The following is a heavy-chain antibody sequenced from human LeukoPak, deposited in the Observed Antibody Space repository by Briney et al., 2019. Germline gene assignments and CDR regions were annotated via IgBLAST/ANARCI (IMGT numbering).Heavy chain of an antibody. CDR1: GFTFSSYD. D-gene: IGHD3-22*01. V-gene: IGHV3-13*01. J-gene: IGHJ4*02. Sequence: GGSLRLSCAASGFTFSSYDMHWVRQATGKGLEWVSPIGTAGDTYYPGSVKGRFTISRENAKNSLYLQMNSLRAGDTAVYYCARGPLSYDSSGYYFDYWGQGTLVTVSS. CDR2: IGTAGDT. CDR3: ARGPLSYDSSGYYFDY.